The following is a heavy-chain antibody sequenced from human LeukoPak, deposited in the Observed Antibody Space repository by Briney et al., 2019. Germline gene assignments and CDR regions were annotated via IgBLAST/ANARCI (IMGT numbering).Heavy chain of an antibody. J-gene: IGHJ4*02. CDR1: GFTFSSYW. V-gene: IGHV3-7*01. Sequence: PGGSLRLSCAASGFTFSSYWMSWVRQAPGKGLEWVANIKQDGSEKYYVDSVKGRFTISRDNAKNSLCLQMHSLRAEDTAVYYCARSAYFSSVLRGFWGQGTLVTVSS. D-gene: IGHD3-9*01. CDR2: IKQDGSEK. CDR3: ARSAYFSSVLRGF.